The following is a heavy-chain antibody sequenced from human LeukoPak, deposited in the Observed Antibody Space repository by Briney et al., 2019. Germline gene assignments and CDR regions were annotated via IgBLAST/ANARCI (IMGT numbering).Heavy chain of an antibody. Sequence: ASVKVSCKASGYTFTSYGISWVRQAPGQGLEWMGWISAYNGNTNYAQKLQGRVTMTTDTSTSTAYMELRSLRSDDTAMYYCARDRPRLRGYTYGYYYYMDVWGKGTTVTVSS. CDR3: ARDRPRLRGYTYGYYYYMDV. CDR1: GYTFTSYG. V-gene: IGHV1-18*01. CDR2: ISAYNGNT. D-gene: IGHD5-18*01. J-gene: IGHJ6*03.